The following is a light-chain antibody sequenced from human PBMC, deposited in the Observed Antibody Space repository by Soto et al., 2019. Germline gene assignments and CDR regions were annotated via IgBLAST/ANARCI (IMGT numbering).Light chain of an antibody. CDR3: QHADSFPLIT. V-gene: IGKV1-12*01. Sequence: DIQMTQSPSSVSASVGDRVTVTCRSSEDISTWLAWYQQKPGKAPKLLIYVASSLQSGVPSSFSGSGSGTDFTLTISSLQPEDFATYYCQHADSFPLITFGQGTRLDIK. CDR2: VAS. J-gene: IGKJ5*01. CDR1: EDISTW.